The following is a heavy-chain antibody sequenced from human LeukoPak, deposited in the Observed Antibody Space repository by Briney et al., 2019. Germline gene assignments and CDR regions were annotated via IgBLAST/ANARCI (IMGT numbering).Heavy chain of an antibody. V-gene: IGHV4-30-2*01. J-gene: IGHJ6*02. CDR3: ARGSVEMATYYGMDV. CDR1: GGSISSGGYS. CDR2: IYHSEST. Sequence: SETLSLTCAVSGGSISSGGYSCSWIRQPPGKGLEWIGYIYHSESTYYNPSLKSRVTISVDRSKNQFSLKLSSVTAADTAVYYCARGSVEMATYYGMDVWGQGTTVTVSS. D-gene: IGHD5-24*01.